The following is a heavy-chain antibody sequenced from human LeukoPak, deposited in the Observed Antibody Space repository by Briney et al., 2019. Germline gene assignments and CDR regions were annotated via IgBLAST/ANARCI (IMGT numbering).Heavy chain of an antibody. CDR1: GDSISRSTYY. CDR3: ARHVTVHYSSFDY. D-gene: IGHD2-15*01. Sequence: SETLSLTCTVSGDSISRSTYYWSWIRQPPGKGLEWIGYIYYSGSTNYNPSLKSRVTISLDTSKKQFSLNLTSVTAADTAVYYCARHVTVHYSSFDYWGQGTLVTVSS. J-gene: IGHJ4*02. CDR2: IYYSGST. V-gene: IGHV4-61*05.